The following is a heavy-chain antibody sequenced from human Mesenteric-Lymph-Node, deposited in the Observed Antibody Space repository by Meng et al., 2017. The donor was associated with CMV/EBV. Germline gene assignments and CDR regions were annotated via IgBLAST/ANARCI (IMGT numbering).Heavy chain of an antibody. D-gene: IGHD1-7*01. CDR1: GGSISSGNYY. CDR3: ARGTGPRSRNYPIFDL. J-gene: IGHJ2*01. V-gene: IGHV4-31*02. Sequence: GGSISSGNYYWSWIRQHPGRGLEWIGFISSSGSTYYNPPLQSRLSISVDTSKNQFSLKLNSVTAADTAVYYCARGTGPRSRNYPIFDLWGRATLVPSPQ. CDR2: ISSSGST.